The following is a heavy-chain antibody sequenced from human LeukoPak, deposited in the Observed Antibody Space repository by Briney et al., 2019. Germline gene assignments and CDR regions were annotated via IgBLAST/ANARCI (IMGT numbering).Heavy chain of an antibody. CDR2: INPNSGGT. Sequence: ASVKVSCKASGYTFTGYYMHWVRQAPGQGLEWMGWINPNSGGTNYAQKFQGRVTMTRDTSISTAYMELSRLRSDDTAVYYCARVNLVWSGPVYYYYGMDVWGQGTTVTVSS. D-gene: IGHD3-3*01. CDR1: GYTFTGYY. J-gene: IGHJ6*02. CDR3: ARVNLVWSGPVYYYYGMDV. V-gene: IGHV1-2*02.